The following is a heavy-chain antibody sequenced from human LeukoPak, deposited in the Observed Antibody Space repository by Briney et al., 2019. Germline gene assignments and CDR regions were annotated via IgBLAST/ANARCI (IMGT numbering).Heavy chain of an antibody. CDR1: GDSISSSDSS. CDR2: IYYSGST. J-gene: IGHJ4*02. V-gene: IGHV4-39*01. D-gene: IGHD3-22*01. Sequence: SETLSLTCTVSGDSISSSDSSWGWIRQPPGKGLEWIGTIYYSGSTYYNPSLKSRVTISVDTSKNQFSLKLTSVTATDTAVYYCARHLFGSGYYPDYWGQGTLVTVSS. CDR3: ARHLFGSGYYPDY.